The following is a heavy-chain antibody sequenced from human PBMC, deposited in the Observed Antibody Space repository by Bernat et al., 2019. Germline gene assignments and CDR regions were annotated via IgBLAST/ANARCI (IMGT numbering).Heavy chain of an antibody. Sequence: EVQLVQSGAEVKKPGESLKISCKGSGYSFTSYWIGWVRQMPGKGLAWMGIIYPGDSDTRYSPSFQGQVTISADKSISTAYLQWSSLKASDTAMYYCARRPSSSSWYFNWYFDLWGRGTLVTVSS. J-gene: IGHJ2*01. CDR2: IYPGDSDT. V-gene: IGHV5-51*01. CDR1: GYSFTSYW. CDR3: ARRPSSSSWYFNWYFDL. D-gene: IGHD6-13*01.